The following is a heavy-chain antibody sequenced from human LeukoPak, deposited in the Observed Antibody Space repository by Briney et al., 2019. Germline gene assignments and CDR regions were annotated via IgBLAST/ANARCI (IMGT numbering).Heavy chain of an antibody. V-gene: IGHV3-23*01. Sequence: GGSLRLSCAASGFTFSSYAVSWIRQAPGKGLEWVSAISGNGGATYYADSVKRRFTISRDNSKNTLHLQMNSLRAEDTALYYCAKATTAIVVDNFFDYWGQGTLVSVSS. CDR1: GFTFSSYA. D-gene: IGHD3-22*01. CDR2: ISGNGGAT. J-gene: IGHJ4*02. CDR3: AKATTAIVVDNFFDY.